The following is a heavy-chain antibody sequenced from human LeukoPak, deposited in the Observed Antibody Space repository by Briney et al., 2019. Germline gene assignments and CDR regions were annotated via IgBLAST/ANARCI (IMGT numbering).Heavy chain of an antibody. J-gene: IGHJ4*02. CDR3: ARDKVGSGWYRVERSGFDY. D-gene: IGHD6-19*01. V-gene: IGHV1-8*01. CDR2: MSPNSGDT. Sequence: ASVKVSCKASGYTFTSYDFNWVRQATGQRPEWMGWMSPNSGDTGYAQKFQDRVTMTRNTSISTAYMELSSLRSDDTAVYYCARDKVGSGWYRVERSGFDYWGQGTLVTVSS. CDR1: GYTFTSYD.